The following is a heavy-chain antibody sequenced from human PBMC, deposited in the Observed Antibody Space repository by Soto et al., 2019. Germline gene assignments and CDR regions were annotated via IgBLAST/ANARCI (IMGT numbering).Heavy chain of an antibody. V-gene: IGHV4-34*01. D-gene: IGHD1-26*01. CDR3: ARGGYGGNSGRNWFDP. CDR1: GGSFSGYY. J-gene: IGHJ5*02. CDR2: INHSGST. Sequence: TLSLTCAVYGGSFSGYYWSWIRQPPGKGLEWIGEINHSGSTNYNPSLKSRVTISVDTSKNQFSLKLSSVTAADTAVYYCARGGYGGNSGRNWFDPWGQGTLVTVSS.